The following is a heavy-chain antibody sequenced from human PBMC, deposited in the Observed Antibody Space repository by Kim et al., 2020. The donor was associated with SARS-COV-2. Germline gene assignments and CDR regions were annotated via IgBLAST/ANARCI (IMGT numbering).Heavy chain of an antibody. D-gene: IGHD3-10*01. CDR3: ARGTLWFGENIGDYYYYGMDV. Sequence: SETLSLTCAVYGVSFSGYYWSWIRQPPGKGLEWIGEINHSGSTNYNPSLKSRVTISVDTSKNQFSLKLSSVTAADTAVYYCARGTLWFGENIGDYYYYGMDVWGQGTTVTVSS. CDR1: GVSFSGYY. V-gene: IGHV4-34*01. CDR2: INHSGST. J-gene: IGHJ6*02.